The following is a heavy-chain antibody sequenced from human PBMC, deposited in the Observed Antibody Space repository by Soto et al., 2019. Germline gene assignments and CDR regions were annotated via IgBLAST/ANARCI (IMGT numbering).Heavy chain of an antibody. Sequence: SETLSLTCTVAGGSISSGGYYWSWSRQHPGKGLEWIGYLYYSGSTYYNPSLTSRVTISVDTSKNQFSLKLSSVTAADTAVYHCARAHGCGGDCYLTAIDIWGQGTMVTVS. CDR1: GGSISSGGYY. CDR2: LYYSGST. CDR3: ARAHGCGGDCYLTAIDI. D-gene: IGHD2-21*02. J-gene: IGHJ3*02. V-gene: IGHV4-31*03.